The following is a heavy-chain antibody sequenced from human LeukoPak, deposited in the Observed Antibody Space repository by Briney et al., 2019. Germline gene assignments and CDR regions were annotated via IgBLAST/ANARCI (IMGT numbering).Heavy chain of an antibody. CDR2: ICNSGDT. Sequence: PSEALSLTCAVSGYSIHSGYYWGWIRQPPGEGLEWIEAICNSGDTYYKPSLKSRLIISMDTFKNHFSLQLISVTAADTAVYYCARAPGSGWSDWGRGTLVSVSS. CDR3: ARAPGSGWSD. V-gene: IGHV4-38-2*01. D-gene: IGHD6-19*01. J-gene: IGHJ4*02. CDR1: GYSIHSGYY.